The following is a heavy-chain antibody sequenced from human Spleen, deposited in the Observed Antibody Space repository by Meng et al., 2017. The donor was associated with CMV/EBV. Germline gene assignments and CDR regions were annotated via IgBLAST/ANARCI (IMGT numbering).Heavy chain of an antibody. V-gene: IGHV3-30*02. CDR1: GFMFSNYG. J-gene: IGHJ4*02. D-gene: IGHD3-10*01. CDR3: AKDFTESRYSGSGRPNFCDY. CDR2: LRYDGSDK. Sequence: GGSLRLSCAASGFMFSNYGMHWVRQAPGKGLEWVTFLRYDGSDKWYADSVKGRFTISRDNSKNTLYLQMNSLRAEDTAIFYCAKDFTESRYSGSGRPNFCDYWGRGTLVTVSS.